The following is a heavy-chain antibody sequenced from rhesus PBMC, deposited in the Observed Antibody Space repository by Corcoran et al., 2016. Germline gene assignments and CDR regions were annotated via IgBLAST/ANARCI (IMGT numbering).Heavy chain of an antibody. J-gene: IGHJ4*01. V-gene: IGHV3S5*01. CDR2: INSGGGST. D-gene: IGHD6-31*01. CDR3: AKDKLIAAVFDY. Sequence: EVQLVETGGGLVQPGGSLKLSCAASGFTFSSYGMSWVRQVPGKGLEWVSAINSGGGSTYYADSVKRRFTISRDNSKNTLSLQMNSMRAEDTAVYYCAKDKLIAAVFDYWGQGVLVTVSS. CDR1: GFTFSSYG.